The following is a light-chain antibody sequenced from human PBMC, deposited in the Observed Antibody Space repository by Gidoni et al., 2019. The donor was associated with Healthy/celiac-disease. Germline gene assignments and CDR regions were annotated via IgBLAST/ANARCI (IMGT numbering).Light chain of an antibody. CDR1: QSISNY. J-gene: IGKJ4*01. CDR3: QKYNSALLT. Sequence: DIQMTQSPASLSASVGDRVTISCRASQSISNYLAWYQQKPGKVPKLLIYAASTLQSGVPARFSGSGSGTDFTLTISSLQPEDVAAYYCQKYNSALLTFGEGTKVEIK. V-gene: IGKV1-27*01. CDR2: AAS.